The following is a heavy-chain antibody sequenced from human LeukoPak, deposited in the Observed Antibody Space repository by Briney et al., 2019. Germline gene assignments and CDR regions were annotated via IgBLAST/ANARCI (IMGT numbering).Heavy chain of an antibody. V-gene: IGHV3-30*18. J-gene: IGHJ5*02. Sequence: GGSLRLSCAASGFTFNSYGMHWVRQAPGKGLEWVAVISYDGSNKYYADSVKGRFTISRDNSKNTLYLQINSLRDEDTAVYYCVKGYGLQLVNNWFDPWGQGTLVSVSS. CDR1: GFTFNSYG. CDR3: VKGYGLQLVNNWFDP. CDR2: ISYDGSNK. D-gene: IGHD6-13*01.